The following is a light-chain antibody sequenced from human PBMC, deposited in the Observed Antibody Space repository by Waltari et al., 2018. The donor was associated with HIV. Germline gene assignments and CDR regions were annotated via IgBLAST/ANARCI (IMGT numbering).Light chain of an antibody. CDR3: QQRTNWPPNT. CDR2: DAS. J-gene: IGKJ2*01. Sequence: EIVLTQSPATLSLSPGERATLSCRASQSVSSYLAWYQQKPGQAPSLLIYDASTRATGIPARFSGSGSGTDFTLTISSLEPEDFAVYYCQQRTNWPPNTFGQGTKLEIK. V-gene: IGKV3-11*01. CDR1: QSVSSY.